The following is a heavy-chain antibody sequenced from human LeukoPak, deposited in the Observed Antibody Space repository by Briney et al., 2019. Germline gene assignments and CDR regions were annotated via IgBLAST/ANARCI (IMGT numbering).Heavy chain of an antibody. D-gene: IGHD3-9*01. CDR1: GFTFSSYG. Sequence: GGSLRLSCAASGFTFSSYGMHWVRQAPGKGLEWVAVISYDGSNKYYADSVKGRFTISRDNSKNTLYLQMNSLRAEDTAVSYCAKDSGRRYFDWLFDYWGQGTLVTVSS. V-gene: IGHV3-30*18. J-gene: IGHJ4*02. CDR3: AKDSGRRYFDWLFDY. CDR2: ISYDGSNK.